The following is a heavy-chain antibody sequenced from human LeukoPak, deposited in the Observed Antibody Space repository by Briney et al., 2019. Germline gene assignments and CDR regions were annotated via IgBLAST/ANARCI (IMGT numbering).Heavy chain of an antibody. D-gene: IGHD5-24*01. CDR2: ISSSGSTI. CDR3: AKDWRWLQLGAFDI. J-gene: IGHJ3*02. CDR1: GFTFSSYE. V-gene: IGHV3-48*03. Sequence: GGSLRLSCAASGFTFSSYEMNWVRQAPGKGLEWVSYISSSGSTIYYADSVKGRFTISRDNAKNSPYLQMNSLRAEDTAVYYCAKDWRWLQLGAFDIWGQGTMVTVSS.